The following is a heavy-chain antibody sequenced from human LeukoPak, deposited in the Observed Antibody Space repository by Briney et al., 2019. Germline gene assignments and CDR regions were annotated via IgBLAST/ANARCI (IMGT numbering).Heavy chain of an antibody. J-gene: IGHJ4*02. V-gene: IGHV3-74*01. Sequence: GGSLRLSCAASGFTFSSYWMHWVRQAPGKGLVWVSRINSDGSSTSYADSVKGRSTISRDNAKNTLYLQMNSLRAEDTVVYYCARDLNYKGLFDYWGQGTLVTVSP. CDR3: ARDLNYKGLFDY. CDR2: INSDGSST. D-gene: IGHD4-11*01. CDR1: GFTFSSYW.